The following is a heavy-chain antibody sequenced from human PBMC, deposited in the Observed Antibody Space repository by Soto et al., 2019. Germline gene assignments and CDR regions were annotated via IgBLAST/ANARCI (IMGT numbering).Heavy chain of an antibody. J-gene: IGHJ6*02. V-gene: IGHV6-1*01. CDR3: ARDTIIAAEGADGMDV. CDR2: TYYRSRWYN. D-gene: IGHD6-13*01. Sequence: SQTLSLTCAISGDSVSSNSAAWNWIRQSPSRGLEWLGRTYYRSRWYNDYAVSVKSRITINPDTSKNQFSLQLNSVTPEDTAVYYCARDTIIAAEGADGMDVWGQGTTVTVSS. CDR1: GDSVSSNSAA.